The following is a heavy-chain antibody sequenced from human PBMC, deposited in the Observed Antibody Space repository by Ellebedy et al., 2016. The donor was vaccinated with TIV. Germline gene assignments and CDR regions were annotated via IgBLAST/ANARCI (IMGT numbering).Heavy chain of an antibody. CDR2: TYYSETT. V-gene: IGHV4-59*02. Sequence: SETLSLTCTVSGDSVSNNYWSWIRQFPGKGLEWIGNTYYSETTTYNPSLQSRVTISVDTSKNQFSLNLKSVTAADPAIYYCARGFPGGPSHYYGVDVWGQGTMVTVSS. J-gene: IGHJ6*02. D-gene: IGHD3-16*01. CDR3: ARGFPGGPSHYYGVDV. CDR1: GDSVSNNY.